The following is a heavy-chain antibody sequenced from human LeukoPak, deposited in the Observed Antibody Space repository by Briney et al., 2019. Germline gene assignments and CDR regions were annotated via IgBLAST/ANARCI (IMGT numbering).Heavy chain of an antibody. V-gene: IGHV3-23*01. CDR3: AKDLRFLEWLSDNTYDY. J-gene: IGHJ4*02. CDR2: ISGSGGST. CDR1: GFTFSSYD. D-gene: IGHD3-3*01. Sequence: PGGSLRLSCAASGFTFSSYDMIWVRQAPGKGLEWVSAISGSGGSTYYADSVKGRFTISRDNSKNTLYLQMNSLRAEDTAVYYCAKDLRFLEWLSDNTYDYWGQGTLVTVSS.